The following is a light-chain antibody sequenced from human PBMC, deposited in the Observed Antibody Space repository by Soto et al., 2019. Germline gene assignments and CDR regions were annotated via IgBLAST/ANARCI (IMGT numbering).Light chain of an antibody. CDR1: QSVNNY. J-gene: IGKJ4*01. CDR2: DAS. V-gene: IGKV3-11*01. Sequence: EIVLKQSPGTLSLSPGERATLSCRASQSVNNYLAWYQQKPGQAPRLLIYDASNRATGIPARFSGSGSGTDFTLTISSLKPEDFAVYYCQQRGNWPWLTFGGGTRVEIK. CDR3: QQRGNWPWLT.